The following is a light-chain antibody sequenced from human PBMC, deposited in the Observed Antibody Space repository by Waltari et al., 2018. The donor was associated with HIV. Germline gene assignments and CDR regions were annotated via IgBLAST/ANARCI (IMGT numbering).Light chain of an antibody. CDR3: CSYTSSTTRV. J-gene: IGLJ2*01. CDR1: SSDVGAYNY. Sequence: QSALTQPASVSGSPGQSITISCTGTSSDVGAYNYVSWYQQHPCEALKLIIDDVSSRPSGVSNRFAGSKSGNASSLTISGLLADDEADYYCCSYTSSTTRVFGGGTELTV. V-gene: IGLV2-14*03. CDR2: DVS.